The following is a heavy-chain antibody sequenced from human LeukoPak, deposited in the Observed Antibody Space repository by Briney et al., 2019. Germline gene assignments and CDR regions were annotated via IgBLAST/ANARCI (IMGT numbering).Heavy chain of an antibody. CDR1: GGTFSSYA. V-gene: IGHV1-69*13. CDR2: IIPIFGTA. J-gene: IGHJ6*03. CDR3: ARGGYNWNYVHYYYYMDV. Sequence: GASVKVSCKGSGGTFSSYAISWVRQAPGQGLEWMGGIIPIFGTANYAQKFQGRVTITADESTSTAYMELSSLRSEDTAVYYCARGGYNWNYVHYYYYMDVWGKGTTVTVSS. D-gene: IGHD1-7*01.